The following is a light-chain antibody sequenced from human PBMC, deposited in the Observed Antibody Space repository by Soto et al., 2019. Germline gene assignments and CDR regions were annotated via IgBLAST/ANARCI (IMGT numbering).Light chain of an antibody. J-gene: IGKJ1*01. Sequence: IPMTQPAPSVSGSVLDGLTITCRASQGIGNYLAWQQQKPGKVPKLLIYGASTLQSGVPSRFSGSGSGTDFTLTISSLRPEDFATYYCQKYNRAPRTVGPGTEVDIK. CDR1: QGIGNY. CDR2: GAS. V-gene: IGKV1-27*01. CDR3: QKYNRAPRT.